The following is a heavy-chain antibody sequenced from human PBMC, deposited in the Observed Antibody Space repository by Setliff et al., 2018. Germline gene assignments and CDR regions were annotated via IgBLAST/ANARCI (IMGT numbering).Heavy chain of an antibody. Sequence: PLETLSLTCTVSGGPFSGASIWSWIRQPPGKGLEFIGYVYHSGTAKYDPSLESRAIMSVDASKNEISLKLKSVTAADTAVYYCAKGGTYRYFDFWGQGALVTVSS. D-gene: IGHD1-1*01. CDR1: GGPFSGAS. V-gene: IGHV4-59*01. CDR3: AKGGTYRYFDF. CDR2: VYHSGTA. J-gene: IGHJ4*02.